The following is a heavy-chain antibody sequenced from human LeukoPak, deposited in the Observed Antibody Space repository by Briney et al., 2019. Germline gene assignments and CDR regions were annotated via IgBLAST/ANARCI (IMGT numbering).Heavy chain of an antibody. CDR2: ISAYNGQT. J-gene: IGHJ4*02. CDR3: ARDKGGGFDLAFFDH. V-gene: IGHV1-18*01. Sequence: PGASAKVSCKASGDTITSYGIIWVRQAPGQGLEGMGWISAYNGQTNYAQKRQGIATITTDTSTSTAYMVLRSLRSADTAVYFCARDKGGGFDLAFFDHWGQGTLVTVSS. D-gene: IGHD5-12*01. CDR1: GDTITSYG.